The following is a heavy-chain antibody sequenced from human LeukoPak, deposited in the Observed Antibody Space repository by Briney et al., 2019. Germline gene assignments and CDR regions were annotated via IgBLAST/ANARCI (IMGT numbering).Heavy chain of an antibody. Sequence: PGGSLRLSCAASGFTFSSFPMNWVRQAPGKGLEWVASVSYDGSKQYYSDSLKGRFTISRDNSKNTLYVQMNSLRGEDTAVYYCVRSYDFWSNYPNFDYWGQGTLVTVSS. D-gene: IGHD3-3*01. CDR1: GFTFSSFP. CDR2: VSYDGSKQ. J-gene: IGHJ4*02. V-gene: IGHV3-30*04. CDR3: VRSYDFWSNYPNFDY.